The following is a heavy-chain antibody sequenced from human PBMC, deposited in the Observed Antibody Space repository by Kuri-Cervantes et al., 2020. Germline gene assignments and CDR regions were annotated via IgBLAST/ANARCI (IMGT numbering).Heavy chain of an antibody. D-gene: IGHD3-3*01. CDR2: IYYSGST. Sequence: SETLSLTCTVSGGSISSSSYYWGWIRQPPGKGPEWIGSIYYSGSTYYNPSLKSRVTISVDTSKNQFSLKLSSVTAADTAVYYCARTGYYDFWSGKDYYYYGMDVWGQGTTVTVSS. V-gene: IGHV4-39*07. CDR3: ARTGYYDFWSGKDYYYYGMDV. J-gene: IGHJ6*02. CDR1: GGSISSSSYY.